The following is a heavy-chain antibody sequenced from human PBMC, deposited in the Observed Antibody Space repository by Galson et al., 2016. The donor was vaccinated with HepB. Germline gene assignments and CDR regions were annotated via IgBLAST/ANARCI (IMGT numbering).Heavy chain of an antibody. D-gene: IGHD6-25*01. J-gene: IGHJ6*02. CDR1: GFTFSSYE. V-gene: IGHV3-48*03. CDR2: ISSSGSTI. CDR3: ARGQTPGYSSGWYHYGMDV. Sequence: SLRLSCAASGFTFSSYEMNWVRQAPGKGLEWLSYISSSGSTIYYADSVKGRFTISRDIAKNSLYLQMSSLRAEDTAVYYCARGQTPGYSSGWYHYGMDVWGQGTTVTVSS.